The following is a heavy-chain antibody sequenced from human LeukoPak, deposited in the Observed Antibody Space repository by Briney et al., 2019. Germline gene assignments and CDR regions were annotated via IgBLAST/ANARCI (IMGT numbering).Heavy chain of an antibody. V-gene: IGHV4-34*01. CDR1: GGSFSGYY. CDR3: ARGGGVTWLRR. CDR2: INHSGST. Sequence: PSETLSPTCAVYGGSFSGYYWSWIRQPPGKGLEWIGEINHSGSTNYNPSLKSRVTISVDTSKNQFSLKLSSVTAADTAVYYCARGGGVTWLRRWGQGTLVTVSS. J-gene: IGHJ4*02. D-gene: IGHD3-3*01.